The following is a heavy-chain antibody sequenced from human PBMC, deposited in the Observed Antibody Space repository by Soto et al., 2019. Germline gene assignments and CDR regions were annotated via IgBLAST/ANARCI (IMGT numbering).Heavy chain of an antibody. CDR2: INHSGST. V-gene: IGHV4-34*01. J-gene: IGHJ4*02. D-gene: IGHD3-10*01. Sequence: KTSETLSLTCAVYGGSFSGYYWSWIRQPPGKGLEWIGEINHSGSTNYNPSLKSRVTISVDTSKNQFSLKLSSVTAADTAVYYCARSAIMVRGVIRYFDYWGQGTLVTVSS. CDR3: ARSAIMVRGVIRYFDY. CDR1: GGSFSGYY.